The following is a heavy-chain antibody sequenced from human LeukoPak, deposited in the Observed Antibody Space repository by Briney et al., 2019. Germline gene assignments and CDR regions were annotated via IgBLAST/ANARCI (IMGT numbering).Heavy chain of an antibody. Sequence: GGSLRLSCAASGFPFSGYSMNWVRQAPGKGLEWVSSISSSSSYIYYADSVKGRFTISRDNAKNSLYLQMNSLRAEDTAVYYCARGGDFWSGPPGLEDYWGQGTLVTVSS. CDR3: ARGGDFWSGPPGLEDY. CDR2: ISSSSSYI. J-gene: IGHJ4*02. CDR1: GFPFSGYS. V-gene: IGHV3-21*01. D-gene: IGHD3-3*01.